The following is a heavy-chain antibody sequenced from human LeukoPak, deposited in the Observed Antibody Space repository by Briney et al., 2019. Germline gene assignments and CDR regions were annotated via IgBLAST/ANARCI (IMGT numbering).Heavy chain of an antibody. J-gene: IGHJ6*03. D-gene: IGHD6-19*01. Sequence: GGSLRLSCAASGFTFSSYSMNWVRQAPGKGLEWVSSISSSSSYIYYADSVKGRFTISRDNAKNSVYLQMNSLRAEDTAVYYCASLAVAGPRLTGYYMDVWGKGTTVTVSS. CDR1: GFTFSSYS. V-gene: IGHV3-21*01. CDR3: ASLAVAGPRLTGYYMDV. CDR2: ISSSSSYI.